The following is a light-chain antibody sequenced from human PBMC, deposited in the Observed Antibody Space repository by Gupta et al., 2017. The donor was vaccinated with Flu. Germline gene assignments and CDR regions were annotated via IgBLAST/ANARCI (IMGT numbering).Light chain of an antibody. V-gene: IGLV1-44*01. CDR3: AAWDDSLKGYV. J-gene: IGLJ1*01. CDR2: SAN. CDR1: T. Sequence: TVDWYQQLPGTAPRLLISSANRRPSGVTERFSGSKSGTSASLAIGGLQSEDEADYYCAAWDDSLKGYVFGSGTKVSVL.